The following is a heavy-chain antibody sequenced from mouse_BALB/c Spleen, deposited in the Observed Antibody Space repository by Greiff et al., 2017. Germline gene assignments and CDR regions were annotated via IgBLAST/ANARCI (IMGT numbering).Heavy chain of an antibody. V-gene: IGHV5-4*02. CDR2: ISDGGSYT. D-gene: IGHD2-2*01. CDR3: ARDGSYYAMDY. J-gene: IGHJ4*01. Sequence: DVMLVESGGGLVKPGGSLKLSCAASGFTFSDYYMYWVRQTPEKRLEWVATISDGGSYTYYPDSVKGRFTISRDNAKNNLYLQMSSLKSEDTAMYYCARDGSYYAMDYWGQGTSVTVSS. CDR1: GFTFSDYY.